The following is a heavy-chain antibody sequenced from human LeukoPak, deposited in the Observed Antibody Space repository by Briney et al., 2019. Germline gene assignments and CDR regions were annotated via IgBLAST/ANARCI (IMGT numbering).Heavy chain of an antibody. J-gene: IGHJ4*02. D-gene: IGHD3-22*01. CDR1: GGSISSSSYY. V-gene: IGHV4-39*01. CDR3: ARCPYYYDSSGYYKEDY. CDR2: IYYSGST. Sequence: SETLSLTCTVSGGSISSSSYYWGWIRQPPAKGLEWIGSIYYSGSTYYNPSLKSRVTISVDTSKNQFSLKLSSVTAADTAVYYCARCPYYYDSSGYYKEDYWGQGTLVTVSS.